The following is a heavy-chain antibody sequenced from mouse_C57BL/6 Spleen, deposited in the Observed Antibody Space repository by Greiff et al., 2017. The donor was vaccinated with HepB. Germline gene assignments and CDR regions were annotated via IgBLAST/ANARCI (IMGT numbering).Heavy chain of an antibody. CDR2: ISYDGSN. J-gene: IGHJ2*01. V-gene: IGHV3-6*01. CDR1: GYSITSGYY. CDR3: AREGEAFDY. Sequence: EVKLQESGPGLVKPSQSLSLTCSVTGYSITSGYYWNWIRQFPGNKLEWMGYISYDGSNNYNPSLKNRISITRDTSKNQFFLKLNSVTTEDTATYYCAREGEAFDYWGQGTTLTVSS.